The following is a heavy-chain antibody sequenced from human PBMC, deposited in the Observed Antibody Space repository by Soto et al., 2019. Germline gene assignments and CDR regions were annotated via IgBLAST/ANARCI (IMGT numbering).Heavy chain of an antibody. D-gene: IGHD3-22*01. CDR2: LDPADSFT. J-gene: IGHJ3*01. V-gene: IGHV5-10-1*01. CDR3: ARHLYDNRNYLDALDV. CDR1: GDSFTTFW. Sequence: PXESLMISSNVSGDSFTTFWISWVRQMPEKGLEWMGRLDPADSFTNYSPSFQGHVTISVDKSINTAYLQWSSLKASDTAIYYCARHLYDNRNYLDALDVWGQGPMVTVSS.